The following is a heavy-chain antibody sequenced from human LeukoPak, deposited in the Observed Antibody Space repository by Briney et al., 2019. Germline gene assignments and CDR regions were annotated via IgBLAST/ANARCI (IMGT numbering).Heavy chain of an antibody. CDR2: ISWNSGSI. D-gene: IGHD4-17*01. J-gene: IGHJ3*02. Sequence: GRSLRLSCAASGFTFDDYAMHSVRQAPGKGLEWVSGISWNSGSIGYADSVKGRFTISRDNAKNSLYLQMNSLRAEDTAVYYCARYNRTTERAAFDIWGQGTMVTVSS. V-gene: IGHV3-9*01. CDR1: GFTFDDYA. CDR3: ARYNRTTERAAFDI.